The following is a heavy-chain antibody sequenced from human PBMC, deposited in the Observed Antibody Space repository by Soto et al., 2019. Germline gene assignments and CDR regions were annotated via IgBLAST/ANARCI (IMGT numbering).Heavy chain of an antibody. Sequence: SGPTLVNPTQTLTLTCTFSGFSLSTTGMCMSWIRQPPGKALEWLARINWDDAIYYSTSLKTRLTISKDTSKNQVVLTMTNMDPVDTATYYCARTPLLANSGWPLVDYWGQGTLVTVSS. D-gene: IGHD6-19*01. CDR2: INWDDAI. CDR1: GFSLSTTGMC. CDR3: ARTPLLANSGWPLVDY. V-gene: IGHV2-70*11. J-gene: IGHJ4*02.